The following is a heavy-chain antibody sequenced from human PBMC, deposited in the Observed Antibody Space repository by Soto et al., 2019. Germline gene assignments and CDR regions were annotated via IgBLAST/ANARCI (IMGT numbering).Heavy chain of an antibody. V-gene: IGHV3-23*01. D-gene: IGHD6-19*01. Sequence: GGSLRLSCAASGFTFSSYAVSWVRQAPGKGLEWVSAISGSGGSTYYADSVKGRFTISRDNSKNTLYLQMNSLRAEDTAVYYSAKGTAVLGWFDPWGQGTLVTVSS. CDR2: ISGSGGST. CDR3: AKGTAVLGWFDP. CDR1: GFTFSSYA. J-gene: IGHJ5*02.